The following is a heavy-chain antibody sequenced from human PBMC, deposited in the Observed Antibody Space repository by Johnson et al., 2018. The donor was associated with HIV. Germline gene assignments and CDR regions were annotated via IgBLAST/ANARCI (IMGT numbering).Heavy chain of an antibody. CDR3: ARDRDGQQWRSAFDI. V-gene: IGHV3-15*01. Sequence: VQLAESGGGLVKPGRSLSLPCAAPEFTFSNACMRWVSQAQGKGQEWVGRIKSNVDGGTTDYADSVEGRFTISRDNSKNTLYLQMNSLRAEDTAVYYCARDRDGQQWRSAFDIWSQGTMVTVSS. CDR2: IKSNVDGGTT. J-gene: IGHJ3*02. CDR1: EFTFSNAC. D-gene: IGHD6-19*01.